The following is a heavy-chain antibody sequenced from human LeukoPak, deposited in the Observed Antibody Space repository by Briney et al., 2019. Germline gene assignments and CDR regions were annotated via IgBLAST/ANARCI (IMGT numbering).Heavy chain of an antibody. D-gene: IGHD4-23*01. CDR2: ISSSSSYI. CDR3: AREGTTVVTPNWFDP. J-gene: IGHJ5*02. CDR1: GFTFSSYS. V-gene: IGHV3-21*01. Sequence: PGGSLRLSCAASGFTFSSYSMNWVRQAPGKGLEWVSSISSSSSYIYYADSVKGRFTISRDNAKNSLYLQMNSLRAEDTAVYYCAREGTTVVTPNWFDPWGQGTLVTVSS.